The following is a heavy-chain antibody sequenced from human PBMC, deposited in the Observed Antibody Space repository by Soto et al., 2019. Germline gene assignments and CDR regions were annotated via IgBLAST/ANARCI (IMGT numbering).Heavy chain of an antibody. CDR3: ARGSSRWDY. Sequence: KPSETLSLTCTVSGGSISSFYWSWIRQPAGKGLEWIGRIYSGGRYNYNPSLKSRVTMSVDTSKNQFSLRLSSVTAADTAMYYCARGSSRWDYWGQGTLVTAPQ. CDR1: GGSISSFY. V-gene: IGHV4-4*07. CDR2: IYSGGRY. J-gene: IGHJ4*02. D-gene: IGHD6-13*01.